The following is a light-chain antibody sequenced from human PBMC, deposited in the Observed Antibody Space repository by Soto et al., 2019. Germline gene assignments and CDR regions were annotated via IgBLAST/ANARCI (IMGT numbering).Light chain of an antibody. CDR3: SSYTSSSTLVV. CDR2: EVS. V-gene: IGLV2-14*01. J-gene: IGLJ2*01. CDR1: SSDVGGYSY. Sequence: QSVLTQPASVSGSPGQSITISCTGTSSDVGGYSYVSWYQQHPGKAPKLMIYEVSNRPSGVSNRFSGSKSGNTASLTISGLQAEDEADYYCSSYTSSSTLVVFGGGTKLTV.